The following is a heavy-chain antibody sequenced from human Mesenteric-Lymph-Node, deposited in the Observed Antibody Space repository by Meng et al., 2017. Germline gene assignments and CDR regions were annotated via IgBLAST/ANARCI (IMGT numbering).Heavy chain of an antibody. D-gene: IGHD1-20*01. CDR1: GGSITSNNW. Sequence: QVQLQESGPGLVKPSETLSLTCTVSGGSITSNNWWTWVRQPPGKGLEWIGEISQRGSTNYNPSLKSRVTISLDKPKNQFFLTLNSVTAADTAVYYCARASYSWNLGDFWGQGTLVTVSS. J-gene: IGHJ4*02. V-gene: IGHV4-4*02. CDR3: ARASYSWNLGDF. CDR2: ISQRGST.